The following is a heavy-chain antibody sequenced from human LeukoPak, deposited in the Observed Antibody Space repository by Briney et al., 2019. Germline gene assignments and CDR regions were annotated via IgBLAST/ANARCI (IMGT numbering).Heavy chain of an antibody. CDR1: GFTFSSYA. D-gene: IGHD2-21*01. Sequence: GGSLRLSCAASGFTFSSYAMSWVRQAPGKGLEWVSAIGGSGGSTYYADSVKGRFTISRDNSKNTLYLQMNSLRAEDTAVYYCAKDPTLNCGGDCYFDYWGQGALVTVSS. CDR3: AKDPTLNCGGDCYFDY. V-gene: IGHV3-23*01. J-gene: IGHJ4*02. CDR2: IGGSGGST.